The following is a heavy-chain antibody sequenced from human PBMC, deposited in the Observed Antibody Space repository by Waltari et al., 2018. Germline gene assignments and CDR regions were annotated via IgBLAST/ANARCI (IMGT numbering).Heavy chain of an antibody. CDR1: GFRFSNYW. J-gene: IGHJ6*02. D-gene: IGHD3-10*01. CDR3: VRLAQRTYRSPVPVRHYYYGMDV. Sequence: EEQLLESGGGLVQPGDSLRLSCAAYGFRFSNYWMNWVRQAQGKGLVWVARISNDESSLTYADSVKGRFTISRDNAKNTLYLQMKRLRAEDTAVYYCVRLAQRTYRSPVPVRHYYYGMDVWGQGTTVTVSS. CDR2: ISNDESSL. V-gene: IGHV3-74*03.